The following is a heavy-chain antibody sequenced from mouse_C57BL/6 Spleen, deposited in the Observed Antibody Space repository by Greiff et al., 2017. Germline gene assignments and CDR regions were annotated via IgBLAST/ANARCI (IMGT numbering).Heavy chain of an antibody. CDR2: IDPSDSYT. Sequence: QVQLQQPGAELVMPGASVKLSCKASGYTFTSYWMHWVKQRPGQGLEWIGEIDPSDSYTNYNQKFKGKSTLTVDKSSSTSYMPLSSLTSEDSAVYDCARARGTTVGYAMDYWGQGTSVTVSS. J-gene: IGHJ4*01. V-gene: IGHV1-69*01. CDR1: GYTFTSYW. D-gene: IGHD1-1*01. CDR3: ARARGTTVGYAMDY.